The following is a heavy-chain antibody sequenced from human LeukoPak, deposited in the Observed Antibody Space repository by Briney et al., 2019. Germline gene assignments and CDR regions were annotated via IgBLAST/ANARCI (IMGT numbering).Heavy chain of an antibody. Sequence: PGGSLRLSCAASGFTFSSYWMHWVRQAPGKGLVWVSRINTDGSSTRYADSVKGRVTISRDNAKNTLYLQMNSLRAEDTAVYYCARVVWGYSGYDNWGQGTLVTVSS. CDR3: ARVVWGYSGYDN. CDR1: GFTFSSYW. J-gene: IGHJ4*02. V-gene: IGHV3-74*01. D-gene: IGHD5-12*01. CDR2: INTDGSST.